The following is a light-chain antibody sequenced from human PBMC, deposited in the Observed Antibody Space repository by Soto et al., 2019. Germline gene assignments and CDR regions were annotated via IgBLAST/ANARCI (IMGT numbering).Light chain of an antibody. Sequence: EIVLTQSPGTLSLSPEERATLSCRASQSVASSYLAWYQQKPGQAPRLLIYDASTRATGIPDRFSGSGSGTDFTLTINRLEPEDFAVYYCQHYGTSSITFGQGTRLEIK. CDR1: QSVASSY. CDR2: DAS. V-gene: IGKV3-20*01. CDR3: QHYGTSSIT. J-gene: IGKJ5*01.